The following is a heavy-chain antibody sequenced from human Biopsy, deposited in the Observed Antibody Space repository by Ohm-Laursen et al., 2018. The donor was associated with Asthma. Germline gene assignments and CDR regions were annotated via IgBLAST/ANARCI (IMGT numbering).Heavy chain of an antibody. CDR3: ARVPVAAAGPYYYGMDV. CDR1: GFTFRSYA. CDR2: ISFDPLNK. V-gene: IGHV3-30-3*01. D-gene: IGHD6-13*01. J-gene: IGHJ6*02. Sequence: SLRLSCSAASGFTFRSYAMHWVRQAPGKGLDWVALISFDPLNKQYADWVRGRFTVSRDSSKNTLYLQMNSLRADDTAVYYCARVPVAAAGPYYYGMDVWGQGTTVTVSS.